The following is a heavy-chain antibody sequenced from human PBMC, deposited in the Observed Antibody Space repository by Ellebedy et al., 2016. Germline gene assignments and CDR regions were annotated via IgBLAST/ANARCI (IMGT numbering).Heavy chain of an antibody. CDR2: IDPEDDET. J-gene: IGHJ4*02. Sequence: ASVKVSCKVSGYTLTESSMHWVRQAPGKGLEWMGGIDPEDDETTYAQKFQGRVTMTEDTSTDPAYMELSSLTSEDTAVYYCAMQTGTTSDFDYWGQGTLVTVSA. CDR3: AMQTGTTSDFDY. V-gene: IGHV1-24*01. CDR1: GYTLTESS. D-gene: IGHD1-7*01.